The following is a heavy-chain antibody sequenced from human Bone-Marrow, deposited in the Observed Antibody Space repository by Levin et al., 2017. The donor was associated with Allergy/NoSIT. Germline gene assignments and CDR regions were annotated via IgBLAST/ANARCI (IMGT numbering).Heavy chain of an antibody. CDR1: GGSILRSSYC. Sequence: SQTLSLTCIVSGGSILRSSYCWGWVRQPPGKGLELIGSIYYSGSTYYNPSLKSRVTMSVDTSKNQFSLKLSSVTAADTAVYYCARHAGEGSGSDVYYFDYWGQGTLVTVSS. V-gene: IGHV4-39*01. D-gene: IGHD3-10*01. J-gene: IGHJ4*02. CDR2: IYYSGST. CDR3: ARHAGEGSGSDVYYFDY.